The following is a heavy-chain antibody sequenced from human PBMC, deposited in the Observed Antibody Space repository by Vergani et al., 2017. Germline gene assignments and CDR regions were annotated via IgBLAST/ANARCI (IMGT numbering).Heavy chain of an antibody. D-gene: IGHD2-15*01. V-gene: IGHV3-23*01. J-gene: IGHJ4*02. CDR1: GFTFSTYA. Sequence: EVQLLESGGGLEQPGGSLRLSCAASGFTFSTYAMSWVRQAPGKGLEWVSVICGSSSSTYYADSVKGRFTISRDNSKNTLYLQMNGLRADDTAVYYCAKAGGGSCYSPLDYWGQATLVTVSS. CDR3: AKAGGGSCYSPLDY. CDR2: ICGSSSST.